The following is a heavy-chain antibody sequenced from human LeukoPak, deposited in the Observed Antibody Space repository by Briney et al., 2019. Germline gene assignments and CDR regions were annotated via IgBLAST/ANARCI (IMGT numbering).Heavy chain of an antibody. CDR1: GGSISSYY. Sequence: SGTLSLTCTVSGGSISSYYWSWIRQPPGKGLEWIGYIYYSGSTNYNPSLKSRVTISVDTSKNQFSLKLSSVTAADTAVYYCARCIYGDYVGVVDWFDPWGQGTLVTVSS. J-gene: IGHJ5*02. CDR3: ARCIYGDYVGVVDWFDP. V-gene: IGHV4-59*01. D-gene: IGHD4-17*01. CDR2: IYYSGST.